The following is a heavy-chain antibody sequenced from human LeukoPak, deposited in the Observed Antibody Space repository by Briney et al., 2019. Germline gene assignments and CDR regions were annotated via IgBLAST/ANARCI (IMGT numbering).Heavy chain of an antibody. CDR1: GGSISSYY. J-gene: IGHJ4*02. CDR2: ISYSGST. Sequence: ETLSLTCTVSGGSISSYYWSWIRQPPGKGLEWIGYISYSGSTNYNPSLKSRVTISIDTSKNQFSLELSSVTAADTAVYYCARVRDAYNYYFDYWGQGTLVTVSS. V-gene: IGHV4-59*01. CDR3: ARVRDAYNYYFDY. D-gene: IGHD5-24*01.